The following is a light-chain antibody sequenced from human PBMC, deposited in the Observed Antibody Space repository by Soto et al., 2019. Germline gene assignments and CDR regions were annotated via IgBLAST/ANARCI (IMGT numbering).Light chain of an antibody. J-gene: IGLJ1*01. Sequence: QSALTQPHSVSGSPGQSVTISCTGTSSDVGGYKYVSWYQHHPGKAPKLIIYDVTERPSGVPDRFSGSRSDNTASLTISGLQAEDEADYYCCSYTGSYSYVFGIGTKVTVL. CDR3: CSYTGSYSYV. V-gene: IGLV2-11*01. CDR2: DVT. CDR1: SSDVGGYKY.